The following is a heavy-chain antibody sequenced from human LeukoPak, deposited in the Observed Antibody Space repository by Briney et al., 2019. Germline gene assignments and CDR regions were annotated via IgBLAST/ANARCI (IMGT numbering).Heavy chain of an antibody. Sequence: PSETLSLTCAVYGGSFSDYFWSWIRQPPGKGLEWIGEINHSGGTDYNPSLESRVTISVDTSKNHFSLKLSSVTAADTAVYYCAKRGGIAADGLLDYWGQGTLVTVSS. CDR1: GGSFSDYF. J-gene: IGHJ4*02. CDR2: INHSGGT. CDR3: AKRGGIAADGLLDY. D-gene: IGHD6-13*01. V-gene: IGHV4-34*01.